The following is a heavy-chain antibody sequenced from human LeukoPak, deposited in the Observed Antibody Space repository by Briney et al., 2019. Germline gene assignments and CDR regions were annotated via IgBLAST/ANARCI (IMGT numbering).Heavy chain of an antibody. CDR1: GFTFCSQW. V-gene: IGHV3-7*01. D-gene: IGHD5-18*01. CDR3: ARDGRGGYRYGSLDY. Sequence: GGSLRLSCAASGFTFCSQWMSWVRQAPGKGLEGLTKINHDGSKKYYVDSVEARFTISTENANNTLYLQMNSLRAEDTAVYYCARDGRGGYRYGSLDYWGQGTLVTVAS. J-gene: IGHJ4*02. CDR2: INHDGSKK.